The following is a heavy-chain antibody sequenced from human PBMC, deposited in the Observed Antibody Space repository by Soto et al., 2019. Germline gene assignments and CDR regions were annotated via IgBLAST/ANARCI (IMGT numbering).Heavy chain of an antibody. Sequence: SVKVSCKASGDTFYTYTFNWVRQAPGQGLEWMGRFVPMLDSANNAQTFQGRVNITADKSTSTVYMELSGLSSEDTAVYHCARSYCGGDCYWDSFDYWGQGTLVTVSS. V-gene: IGHV1-69*08. CDR1: GDTFYTYT. CDR3: ARSYCGGDCYWDSFDY. J-gene: IGHJ4*02. D-gene: IGHD2-21*02. CDR2: FVPMLDSA.